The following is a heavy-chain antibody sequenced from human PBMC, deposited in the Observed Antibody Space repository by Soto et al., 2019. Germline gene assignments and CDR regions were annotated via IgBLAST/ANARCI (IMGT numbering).Heavy chain of an antibody. J-gene: IGHJ6*02. CDR3: ASPGARIQLWPRLETEYYYYYGMDV. CDR2: IIPIFGTA. Sequence: SVNVSCKASGGTFSSYAISWVRQSPGQGLEWMGGIIPIFGTANYAQKFQGRVTITADESTSTAYMELSSLRSEDTAVYYCASPGARIQLWPRLETEYYYYYGMDVLGQGTTVTVS. D-gene: IGHD5-18*01. CDR1: GGTFSSYA. V-gene: IGHV1-69*13.